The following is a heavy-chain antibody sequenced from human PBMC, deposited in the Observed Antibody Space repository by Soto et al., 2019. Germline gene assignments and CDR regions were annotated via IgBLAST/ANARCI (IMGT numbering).Heavy chain of an antibody. Sequence: QVQLVQSGAEVKKPGSSVKVSCKTSGGIFINYAISWVRQAPGQGLEWMGGIMPIFGTSNYAQKFQGRVTVTADESTSTAYLELSSLRSEDTAVYYCVRNGLLEVSWGQGTLVTVSS. V-gene: IGHV1-69*12. CDR3: VRNGLLEVS. CDR2: IMPIFGTS. J-gene: IGHJ5*02. CDR1: GGIFINYA. D-gene: IGHD3-3*01.